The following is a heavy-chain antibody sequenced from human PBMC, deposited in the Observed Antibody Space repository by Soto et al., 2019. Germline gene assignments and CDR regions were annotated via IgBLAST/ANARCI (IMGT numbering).Heavy chain of an antibody. CDR3: ARSLRGYCSSTSCPGGYYYYMDV. J-gene: IGHJ6*03. D-gene: IGHD2-2*01. V-gene: IGHV2-70*11. CDR2: IDWDDDK. CDR1: GLSLSTSGMC. Sequence: GSGPTLVNPTQTLTLTCTFSGLSLSTSGMCVSWIRQPPGKALEWLARIDWDDDKYYSASLKTRLTISKNTSKNQVVLTMTNMDPVDTATYYCARSLRGYCSSTSCPGGYYYYMDVWGKGTTVTVSS.